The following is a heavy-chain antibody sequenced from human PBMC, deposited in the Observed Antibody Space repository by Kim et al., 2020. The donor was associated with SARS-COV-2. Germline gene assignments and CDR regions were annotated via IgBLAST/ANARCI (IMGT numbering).Heavy chain of an antibody. Sequence: GGSLRLSCAASGFTFSSYSMNWVRQAPGKGLEWVSYISSSSSTIYYADSVKGRFTISRDNAKNSLYLQMNSLRDEDTAVYYCARADIVVVPAAKDDAFDIWGQGTMVTVSS. CDR2: ISSSSSTI. CDR1: GFTFSSYS. CDR3: ARADIVVVPAAKDDAFDI. V-gene: IGHV3-48*02. D-gene: IGHD2-2*01. J-gene: IGHJ3*02.